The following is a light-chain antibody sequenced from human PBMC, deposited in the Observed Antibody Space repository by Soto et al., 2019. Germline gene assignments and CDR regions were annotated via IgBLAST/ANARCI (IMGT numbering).Light chain of an antibody. CDR2: AAS. Sequence: DIQMTQSPSSLSASVGDRVTITCRASQSVSSYLNWYQQKPGKAPKLLIYAASSLQSGVPSRFSGSGSGTDFTLTISSLQPGDFATYYCQQSYSTLWTFGQGTKLEIK. J-gene: IGKJ2*02. CDR3: QQSYSTLWT. CDR1: QSVSSY. V-gene: IGKV1-39*01.